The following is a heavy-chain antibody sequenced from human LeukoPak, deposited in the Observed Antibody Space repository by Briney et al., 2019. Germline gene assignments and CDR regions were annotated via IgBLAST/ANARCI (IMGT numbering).Heavy chain of an antibody. D-gene: IGHD3-10*01. CDR2: ISWNSGSI. CDR3: GLSGGDSFDY. Sequence: GRCLRLSCAASGFTFDDYAMHWVRQAPGKGLEWVSGISWNSGSIGYADSVKGRFTISRDNAKNSLYLQMDSLRAEDMALYYCGLSGGDSFDYWGQGTLVTVSS. V-gene: IGHV3-9*03. J-gene: IGHJ4*02. CDR1: GFTFDDYA.